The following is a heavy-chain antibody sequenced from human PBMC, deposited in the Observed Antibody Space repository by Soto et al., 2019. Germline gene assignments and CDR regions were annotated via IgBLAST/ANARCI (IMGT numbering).Heavy chain of an antibody. J-gene: IGHJ4*02. Sequence: QVQLVQSGAEVKKPGSSVKVSCKASGGTFSSYAISWVRQAPGQGLEWMGGIIPIFGTANYAQKFQGRVTIPADESTSTAYMELSRLRSGDTAVDYGAWGGWELVRFDYWGQGTLVTVSS. CDR3: AWGGWELVRFDY. V-gene: IGHV1-69*01. D-gene: IGHD1-26*01. CDR1: GGTFSSYA. CDR2: IIPIFGTA.